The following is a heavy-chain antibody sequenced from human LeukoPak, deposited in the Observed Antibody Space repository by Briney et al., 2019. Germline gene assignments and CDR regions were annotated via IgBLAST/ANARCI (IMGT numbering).Heavy chain of an antibody. D-gene: IGHD2-8*01. CDR1: GGSISTYY. V-gene: IGHV4-59*12. J-gene: IGHJ4*02. Sequence: KSSETLSLTCTVSGGSISTYYWTWIRQPPGKGLEWIGYIYHSGSTNYNPSLKSRVTISVDTSKNQFSLKLSSVTAADTGVYYCARESVRPYFDYWGQGTLVTVSS. CDR3: ARESVRPYFDY. CDR2: IYHSGST.